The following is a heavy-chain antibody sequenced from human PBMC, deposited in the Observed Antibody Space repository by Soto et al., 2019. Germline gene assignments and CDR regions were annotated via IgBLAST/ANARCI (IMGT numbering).Heavy chain of an antibody. CDR3: GTGTRGTTIGGGGAPEYIYNMNV. CDR1: GGTFNTYG. Sequence: QVQVVQSGAEVKKPGSAVTVSCQTSGGTFNTYGISWVRQAPGQGFEWMGGTCPTFGITDYSQNFQDRVTITGDQFTGTSHKGLRELRFGDTGGYFWGTGTRGTTIGGGGAPEYIYNMNVWGHGTAVTVSS. D-gene: IGHD3-16*01. J-gene: IGHJ6*02. V-gene: IGHV1-69*17. CDR2: TCPTFGIT.